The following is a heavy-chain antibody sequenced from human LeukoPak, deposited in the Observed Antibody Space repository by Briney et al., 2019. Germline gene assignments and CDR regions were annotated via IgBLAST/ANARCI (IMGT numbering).Heavy chain of an antibody. CDR3: ASSAPSDI. V-gene: IGHV3-21*01. CDR2: ISSSSSYI. Sequence: GGSLRLSCAASGFTLRSNYMSWVRQAPGKGREWVSSISSSSSYIYYADSVKSRFTISRDNAKHSLYLQMNSLRAEDTAVYYCASSAPSDIWGRGTMVTVSS. CDR1: GFTLRSNY. J-gene: IGHJ3*02.